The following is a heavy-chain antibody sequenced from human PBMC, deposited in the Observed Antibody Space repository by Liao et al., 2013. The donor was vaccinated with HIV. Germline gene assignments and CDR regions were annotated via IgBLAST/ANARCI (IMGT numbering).Heavy chain of an antibody. CDR2: IYYSGTT. Sequence: QVQLQESGPGLVKPSETLSLTCTVSGSMSFYYWNWVRQPAGEELEWIGYIYYSGTTNYNPSLKSRLTMSVDTSKNHFSLRLSSVTAADTAVYYCARVVRPYYYNDCWGQGTLVTVSS. CDR3: ARVVRPYYYNDC. J-gene: IGHJ4*02. CDR1: GSMSFYY. D-gene: IGHD3-10*01. V-gene: IGHV4-59*01.